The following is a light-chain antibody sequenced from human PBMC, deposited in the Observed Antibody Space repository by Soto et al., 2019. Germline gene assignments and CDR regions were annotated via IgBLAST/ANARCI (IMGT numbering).Light chain of an antibody. CDR1: SSDIGDYDY. CDR3: NSYASGNARV. CDR2: EVS. V-gene: IGLV2-14*01. Sequence: QSALTQPASVSGSPGQSITISCTGTSSDIGDYDYVSWYQQHPGKAPKLLISEVSNRPSGVSNRFSGSKSGNTASLTISGLQDEDEADYYCNSYASGNARVFGTGTKVTVL. J-gene: IGLJ1*01.